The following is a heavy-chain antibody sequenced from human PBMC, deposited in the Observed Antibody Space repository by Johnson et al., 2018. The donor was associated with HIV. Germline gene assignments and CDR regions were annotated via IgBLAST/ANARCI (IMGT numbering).Heavy chain of an antibody. J-gene: IGHJ3*02. CDR2: IGAGGDT. D-gene: IGHD3-9*01. V-gene: IGHV3-13*01. Sequence: VQLVESGGGLVQPGGSLRLSCAASGFTLNSYDMHWVRQAIGKGLEWVSGIGAGGDTYYAGPVKGRFPISRENAKNSLFLQMNNLGAGDTAVYYCARNNGDLTGGDAFDIWCQGTMVTVSS. CDR1: GFTLNSYD. CDR3: ARNNGDLTGGDAFDI.